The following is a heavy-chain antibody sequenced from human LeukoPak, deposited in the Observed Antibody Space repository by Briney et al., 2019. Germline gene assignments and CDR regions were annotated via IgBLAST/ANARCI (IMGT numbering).Heavy chain of an antibody. CDR2: IKQDGSEK. CDR3: ARLSLGIEFGDFDY. D-gene: IGHD3-10*01. CDR1: GFTFSSYW. V-gene: IGHV3-7*01. J-gene: IGHJ4*02. Sequence: GGSLRLSCAASGFTFSSYWMSWVRQAPGKGLEWVANIKQDGSEKYYVDSVKGRFTISRDNAKNSLYLQMNSLRAEDTAVYYCARLSLGIEFGDFDYWGQGTLVTVST.